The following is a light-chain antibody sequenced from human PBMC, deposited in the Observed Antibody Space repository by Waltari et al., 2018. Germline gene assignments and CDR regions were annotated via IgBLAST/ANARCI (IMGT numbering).Light chain of an antibody. CDR1: QTINNY. V-gene: IGKV1-39*01. Sequence: DIQMTQSPSSLSASVGARVTIACRASQTINNYLSWYRQKVGKAPELLLYDTSTLQTGVPSRFSGSGSGTEFTLTISSLQPEDFATYYCHQTYSMPFTFGPGTKVDMK. CDR2: DTS. J-gene: IGKJ3*01. CDR3: HQTYSMPFT.